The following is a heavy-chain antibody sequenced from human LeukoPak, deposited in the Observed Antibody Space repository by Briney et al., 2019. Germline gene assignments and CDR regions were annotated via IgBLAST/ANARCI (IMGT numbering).Heavy chain of an antibody. J-gene: IGHJ4*02. CDR2: INWNGGST. D-gene: IGHD3-22*01. CDR1: GFTFDDYG. Sequence: GGSLRLSCAASGFTFDDYGMSWVRQAPGKGLEWVSGINWNGGSTGYADSVKGRFTISRDNAKNSLYLQMNSLRAEDTAVYYRARVDKKFEDSGYRSFDLWGQGILVTVSS. CDR3: ARVDKKFEDSGYRSFDL. V-gene: IGHV3-20*04.